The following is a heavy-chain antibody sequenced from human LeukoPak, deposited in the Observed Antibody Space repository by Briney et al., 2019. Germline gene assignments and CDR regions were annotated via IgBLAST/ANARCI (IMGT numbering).Heavy chain of an antibody. V-gene: IGHV4-38-2*02. CDR1: GYSISSGYY. D-gene: IGHD3-3*01. CDR2: IYNSGST. J-gene: IGHJ4*02. Sequence: SETLSLTCTVSGYSISSGYYWGWIRQSPGKGLEWIGSIYNSGSTYYNPSLKSRVTISIDTSKNQFSLKLSSVTAADTAVYYCARGSSGYYSPVDYWGQGTLVTVSS. CDR3: ARGSSGYYSPVDY.